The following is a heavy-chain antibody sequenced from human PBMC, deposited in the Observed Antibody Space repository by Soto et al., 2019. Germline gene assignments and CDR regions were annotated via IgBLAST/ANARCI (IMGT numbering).Heavy chain of an antibody. CDR3: ARDAERTYYFDY. Sequence: QVQLVESGGGVVQPGRSLRLSCAASGFTFSSYGMHWVRQAPGKGLEWVAVISYDGSNKYYADSVKGRFTISRDNSKNTLYLQMNSLRAEDTAVYYCARDAERTYYFDYWGQGTLVTVSS. V-gene: IGHV3-30*03. J-gene: IGHJ4*02. D-gene: IGHD1-1*01. CDR1: GFTFSSYG. CDR2: ISYDGSNK.